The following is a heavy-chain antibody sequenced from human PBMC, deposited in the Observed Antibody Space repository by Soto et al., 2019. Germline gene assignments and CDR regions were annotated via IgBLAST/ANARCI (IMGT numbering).Heavy chain of an antibody. J-gene: IGHJ4*02. CDR1: GFSLSTSGMG. CDR3: AHTPDTTMVTGFDY. CDR2: IYWDDDK. Sequence: QITLKESGPPLVKPTQTLTLTCTFSGFSLSTSGMGVGWIRQPPGKALEWLALIYWDDDKRYSPSLKSRLTITKDTSKNQVVLTMTNMDPVDTATYYCAHTPDTTMVTGFDYWGQGTLVTVSS. V-gene: IGHV2-5*02. D-gene: IGHD5-18*01.